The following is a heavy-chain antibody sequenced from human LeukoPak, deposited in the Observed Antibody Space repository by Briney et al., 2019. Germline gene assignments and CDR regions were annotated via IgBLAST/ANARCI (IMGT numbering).Heavy chain of an antibody. CDR3: AQDRGSIAVAGIDY. CDR2: ISTSGGNI. J-gene: IGHJ4*02. CDR1: GFTFSSNA. D-gene: IGHD6-19*01. Sequence: GGSLRLSCAGSGFTFSSNALSWVRQPPGKGLDWVSAISTSGGNIYYADSVRGRFTISRDNSKNTLYLQMNSLRAEDTAVYYCAQDRGSIAVAGIDYWGQGTLVTVSS. V-gene: IGHV3-23*01.